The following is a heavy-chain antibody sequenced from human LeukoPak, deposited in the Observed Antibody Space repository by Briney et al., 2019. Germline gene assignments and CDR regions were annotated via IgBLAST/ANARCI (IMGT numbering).Heavy chain of an antibody. J-gene: IGHJ4*02. V-gene: IGHV1-69*13. Sequence: GASVKVSCKASGGTFSYYSISWVRQAPGQGLGWMGGIIPIFGTANYAQKFQGRVTIPADESTSTAYMELSSLRSDDTAVYYCARVAGGGGGQIDYSDSSGYYNPLHYWGQGTLVTVSS. D-gene: IGHD3-22*01. CDR3: ARVAGGGGGQIDYSDSSGYYNPLHY. CDR2: IIPIFGTA. CDR1: GGTFSYYS.